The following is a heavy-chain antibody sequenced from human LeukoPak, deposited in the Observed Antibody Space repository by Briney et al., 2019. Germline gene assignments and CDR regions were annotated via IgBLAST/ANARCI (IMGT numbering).Heavy chain of an antibody. D-gene: IGHD1-26*01. V-gene: IGHV4-61*02. CDR3: ARVRVGATGNFYYYYYMDV. CDR2: IYTSGST. Sequence: PSQTLSLTCTVSGGSISSGSYYWSWIRQPAGKGLEWIGRIYTSGSTNYNPSLKSRVTISVDTSKNQFSLKLSSVTAADTAVYYCARVRVGATGNFYYYYYMDVWGRGTTVSVSS. CDR1: GGSISSGSYY. J-gene: IGHJ6*03.